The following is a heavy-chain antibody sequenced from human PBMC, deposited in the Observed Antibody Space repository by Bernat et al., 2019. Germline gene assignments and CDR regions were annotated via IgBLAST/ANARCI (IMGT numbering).Heavy chain of an antibody. CDR2: ISSSGSTI. Sequence: EVQLVESGGGLVQPGGSLRLSCAASGFTFSSYDLNWVRQAPGKGLEWISYISSSGSTIYYADSVKGRFTISRDNSKNSLYLQMNKLRAEDTAVYYCAREGMVDDYDYWGQGTLVTVSS. D-gene: IGHD3-3*01. CDR3: AREGMVDDYDY. J-gene: IGHJ4*02. CDR1: GFTFSSYD. V-gene: IGHV3-48*03.